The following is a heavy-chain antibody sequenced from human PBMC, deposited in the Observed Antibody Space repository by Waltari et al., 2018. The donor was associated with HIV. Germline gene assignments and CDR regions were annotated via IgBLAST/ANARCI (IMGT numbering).Heavy chain of an antibody. CDR2: ISYDGSNK. J-gene: IGHJ4*02. CDR3: ASVPPSITMIVVAG. D-gene: IGHD3-22*01. CDR1: GFTFSSYA. V-gene: IGHV3-30*04. Sequence: QVQLVESGGGVVQPGRSLRLSCAASGFTFSSYAMHWVRQAPGKGLEWVAVISYDGSNKYYADSVKGRFTISRDNSKNTLYLQMNSLRAEDTAVYYCASVPPSITMIVVAGWGQGTLVTVSS.